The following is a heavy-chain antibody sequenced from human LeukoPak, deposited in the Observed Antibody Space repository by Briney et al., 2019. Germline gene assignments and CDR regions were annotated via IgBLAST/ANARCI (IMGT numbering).Heavy chain of an antibody. Sequence: GGSLRLSCAASGFTVSSNYMSWVRQAPGEGLEWVAVISYDGSSKYYAESVKGRFTISRDDSKNTLYLQMNRLRADDTAVYYCARDYGVSVYYQPGRNWGQGTLVTVSS. CDR2: ISYDGSSK. CDR1: GFTVSSNY. V-gene: IGHV3-30*03. CDR3: ARDYGVSVYYQPGRN. D-gene: IGHD3-22*01. J-gene: IGHJ4*02.